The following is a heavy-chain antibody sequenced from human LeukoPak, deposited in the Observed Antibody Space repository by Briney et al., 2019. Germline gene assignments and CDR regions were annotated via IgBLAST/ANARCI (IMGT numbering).Heavy chain of an antibody. Sequence: PGRSLRLSCAASGFTFSSYGMHWVRQAPGKGLEWVAVISYDGSNKYYADSVKGRFTISRDNSKNTLYLQMNSLRAEDTAVYYCAKIVKVAAFYFDYWGQGTLVTVSS. D-gene: IGHD6-19*01. CDR2: ISYDGSNK. J-gene: IGHJ4*02. V-gene: IGHV3-30*18. CDR3: AKIVKVAAFYFDY. CDR1: GFTFSSYG.